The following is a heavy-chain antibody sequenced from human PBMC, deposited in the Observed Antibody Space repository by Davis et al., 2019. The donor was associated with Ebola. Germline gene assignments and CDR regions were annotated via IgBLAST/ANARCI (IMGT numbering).Heavy chain of an antibody. CDR1: GYTFSSYA. D-gene: IGHD6-19*01. Sequence: GESLKISCAASGYTFSSYAMSWVRQAPGKGLEWVSSISNSGGTTYYADSVKGRFSISRDNSKNTLYLQMNSLRAADAAVFYCAKFGGGWYFDYWGQGTLVTVSS. V-gene: IGHV3-23*01. CDR2: ISNSGGTT. J-gene: IGHJ4*02. CDR3: AKFGGGWYFDY.